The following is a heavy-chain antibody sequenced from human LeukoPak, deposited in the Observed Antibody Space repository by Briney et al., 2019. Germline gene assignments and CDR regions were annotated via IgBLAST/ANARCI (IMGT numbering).Heavy chain of an antibody. Sequence: PSETLSLTCAVYGGSPSGYYWSWIRQSPGKGLEWIGEINYSGSSNYNPSLKSRVIVSVDTSKNQLSLKLNAVSTADTAIYYCARGGYQLPEGYFDNWGQGTLVTVSS. CDR1: GGSPSGYY. CDR3: ARGGYQLPEGYFDN. J-gene: IGHJ4*02. D-gene: IGHD1-7*01. V-gene: IGHV4-34*01. CDR2: INYSGSS.